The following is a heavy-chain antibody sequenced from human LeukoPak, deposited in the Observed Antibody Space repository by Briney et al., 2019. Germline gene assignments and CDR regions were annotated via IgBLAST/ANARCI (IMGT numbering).Heavy chain of an antibody. D-gene: IGHD3-22*01. CDR2: INHSGST. V-gene: IGHV4-34*01. Sequence: SETLSLTCAVYGGSFSGYYWSWIRQPPGKGLEWIGEINHSGSTNYNPSLKSRVTISVDTSKNQFSLKLSSVTAAYTAVYYCAIEGSGYPDAFDIWGQGTMVTVSS. CDR1: GGSFSGYY. CDR3: AIEGSGYPDAFDI. J-gene: IGHJ3*02.